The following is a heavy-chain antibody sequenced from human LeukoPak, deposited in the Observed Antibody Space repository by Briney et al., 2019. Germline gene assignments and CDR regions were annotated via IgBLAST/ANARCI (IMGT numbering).Heavy chain of an antibody. D-gene: IGHD3-22*01. V-gene: IGHV4-38-2*02. J-gene: IGHJ4*02. CDR3: ARGRNNYESSGYLASAWYLDY. Sequence: SETLSLTCTVSGYSIRSGYYWGWIRQPPGKGLEWIGSMYHSGSTYYNPSLRSRVTISVDTSKNQISLKLRAVNAADTAVYYCARGRNNYESSGYLASAWYLDYWGQGTLVTVSS. CDR2: MYHSGST. CDR1: GYSIRSGYY.